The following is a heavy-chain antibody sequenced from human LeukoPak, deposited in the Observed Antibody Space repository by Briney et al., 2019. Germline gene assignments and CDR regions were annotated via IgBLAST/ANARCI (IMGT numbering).Heavy chain of an antibody. Sequence: ASVKVSCKASGGTFSSYSISWVRQAPGQGLEWMGGIIPIFGTTNYAQTFQGRVTMTTDTSTSTAYMELRSLRSDDTAVYYCARDPDGYSYASPIDYWGQGTLVTVSS. CDR3: ARDPDGYSYASPIDY. CDR1: GGTFSSYS. CDR2: IIPIFGTT. J-gene: IGHJ4*02. V-gene: IGHV1-69*05. D-gene: IGHD5-18*01.